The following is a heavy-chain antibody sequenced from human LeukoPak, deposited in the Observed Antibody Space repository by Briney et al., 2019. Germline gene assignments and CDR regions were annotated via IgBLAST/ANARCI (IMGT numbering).Heavy chain of an antibody. D-gene: IGHD3-9*01. CDR2: IIPIFGTA. CDR1: GGTFSSYA. J-gene: IGHJ6*04. V-gene: IGHV1-69*06. Sequence: SVKVSCKASGGTFSSYAISWVRHAPGQGLEWMGGIIPIFGTANYAQKFQGRVTITADKSTSTAYMELSSLRSEDTAVYYCARHYRSYDILTGYYPSGMDVWGTGTPVTVSS. CDR3: ARHYRSYDILTGYYPSGMDV.